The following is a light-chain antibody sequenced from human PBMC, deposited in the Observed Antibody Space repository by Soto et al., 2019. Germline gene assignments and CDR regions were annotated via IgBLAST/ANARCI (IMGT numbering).Light chain of an antibody. CDR3: SSYTSENTYV. J-gene: IGLJ1*01. CDR1: SSDVGGYKY. V-gene: IGLV2-14*01. Sequence: QSALTQPASVSGSPGQSITISCTGTSSDVGGYKYVSWYQQYPGKAPKLMMYEVSNRPSGVSNRFSGSKSGNTASLTISGLQAEDEADYYCSSYTSENTYVFGTGTKLTVL. CDR2: EVS.